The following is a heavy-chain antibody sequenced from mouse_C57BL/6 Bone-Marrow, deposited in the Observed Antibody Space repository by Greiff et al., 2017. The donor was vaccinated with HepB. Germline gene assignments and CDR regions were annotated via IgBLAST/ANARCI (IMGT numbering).Heavy chain of an antibody. CDR1: GFTFTDYY. Sequence: SGFTFTDYYMSWVRQPPGKALEWLGFIRNKANGYTTEYSASVKGRFTISRDNSQSILYLQMNALRAEDSATYYCARYIAVAYFDYWGQGTTLTVSS. D-gene: IGHD1-1*01. V-gene: IGHV7-3*01. J-gene: IGHJ2*01. CDR2: IRNKANGYTT. CDR3: ARYIAVAYFDY.